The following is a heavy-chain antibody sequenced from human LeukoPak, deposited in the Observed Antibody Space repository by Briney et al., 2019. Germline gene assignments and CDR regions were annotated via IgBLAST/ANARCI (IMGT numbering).Heavy chain of an antibody. V-gene: IGHV1-2*02. J-gene: IGHJ4*02. CDR2: INPNSGGT. D-gene: IGHD6-6*01. CDR1: GYTFTGYY. Sequence: GASVKVSCKASGYTFTGYYMHWVRQAPGQGLEWMGWINPNSGGTNYAQKFQGRVTMTRDTSISTAYMELSRLRSDDTAVYYCARVKYSSSPREYFDYWGQGTLVTVSS. CDR3: ARVKYSSSPREYFDY.